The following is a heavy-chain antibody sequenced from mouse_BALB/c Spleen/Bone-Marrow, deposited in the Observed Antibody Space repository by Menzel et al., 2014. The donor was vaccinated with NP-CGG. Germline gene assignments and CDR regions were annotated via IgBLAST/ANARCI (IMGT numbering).Heavy chain of an antibody. J-gene: IGHJ4*01. CDR2: ISSGGSYI. CDR3: ARRYGNYGAMDY. CDR1: GFTFSSYA. D-gene: IGHD2-10*02. Sequence: EVQRVESGGGLVKPGGSLKLSRAASGFTFSSYAMSWVCQTPEKRLEWVATISSGGSYIYYPDSVKGRFTISRDNAKNTLYLQMSSLRSEDTAMYYCARRYGNYGAMDYWGQGTSVTVSS. V-gene: IGHV5-9-3*01.